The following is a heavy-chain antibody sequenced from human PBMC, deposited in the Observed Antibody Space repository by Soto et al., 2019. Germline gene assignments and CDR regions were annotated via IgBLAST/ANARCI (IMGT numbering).Heavy chain of an antibody. CDR1: GGSISSYY. V-gene: IGHV4-59*01. Sequence: SETLSLTCTVSGGSISSYYWSWIRQPPGKGLEWIGYIYYSGSTNYNPSLKSRVTISVDTSKNQFSLKLSSVTAAETAVYYCARFTAIRIAAAFDIWGQGTMVTV. J-gene: IGHJ3*02. D-gene: IGHD2-15*01. CDR3: ARFTAIRIAAAFDI. CDR2: IYYSGST.